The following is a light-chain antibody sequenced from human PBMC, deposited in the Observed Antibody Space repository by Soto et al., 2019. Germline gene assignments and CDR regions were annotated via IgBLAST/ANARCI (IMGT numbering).Light chain of an antibody. J-gene: IGKJ5*01. Sequence: DIVLTQFPATLSVSPGERATLSCRASQSVSSYLAWYQQKPGQAPRLLIYDASNRATGIPARFSGSGSGTEFTLTISSLEPEDSAVYYCQQRSNWPTFGQGTRLEIK. V-gene: IGKV3-11*01. CDR2: DAS. CDR1: QSVSSY. CDR3: QQRSNWPT.